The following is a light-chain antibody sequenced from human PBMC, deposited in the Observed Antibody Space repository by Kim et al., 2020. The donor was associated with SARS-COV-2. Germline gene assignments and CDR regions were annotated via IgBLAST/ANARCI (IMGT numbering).Light chain of an antibody. CDR2: EVS. CDR3: CSYAGSFVV. J-gene: IGLJ2*01. CDR1: SSDVGSYNL. Sequence: PGQWITIACTGTSSDVGSYNLVSWYQQHPGKAPNLMIYEVSKRPSGVSNRFSGSKSGNTASLTISGLQAEDEADYFCCSYAGSFVVFGGGTQLTVL. V-gene: IGLV2-23*02.